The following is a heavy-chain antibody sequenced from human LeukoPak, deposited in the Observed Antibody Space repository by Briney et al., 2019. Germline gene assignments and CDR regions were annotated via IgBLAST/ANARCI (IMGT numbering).Heavy chain of an antibody. CDR2: INPNSGGT. CDR3: ARVRAYSSGWYFYLDV. CDR1: GYTFTGYY. D-gene: IGHD6-19*01. Sequence: ASVKVSCKASGYTFTGYYMHWVRQAPGQGLEWMGWINPNSGGTNYARKFQGRVTMTRDTSISTAYMELSRLRSDDTAVYYCARVRAYSSGWYFYLDVWGKGTTVTVSS. V-gene: IGHV1-2*02. J-gene: IGHJ6*04.